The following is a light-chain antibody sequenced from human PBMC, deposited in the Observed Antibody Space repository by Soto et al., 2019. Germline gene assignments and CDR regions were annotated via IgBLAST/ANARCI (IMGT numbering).Light chain of an antibody. CDR3: SSYTSSSTFEV. J-gene: IGLJ2*01. V-gene: IGLV2-14*01. Sequence: QSVLTQPASVSGSPGQSITISCTGTSSDVGGYNYVSWYQQHPGKAPKLMIYDVSDRPSGVSNRFSGSKSGNTASLTISGLQAEDEADYYCSSYTSSSTFEVFGGGT. CDR1: SSDVGGYNY. CDR2: DVS.